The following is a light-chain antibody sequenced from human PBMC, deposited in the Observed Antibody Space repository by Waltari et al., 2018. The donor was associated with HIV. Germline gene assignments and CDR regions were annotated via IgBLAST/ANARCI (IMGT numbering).Light chain of an antibody. CDR1: NIGTKS. Sequence: SYVLTQPPSVSVAPGQTARITCGGDNIGTKSVHWYQQNPGQAPVLVVYDDRDRPPGIPGRFSGSNSGYTATLTVSRVEVGDEADYYCQVWDGSSDHWVFGGGTKLTVL. V-gene: IGLV3-21*02. CDR2: DDR. CDR3: QVWDGSSDHWV. J-gene: IGLJ3*02.